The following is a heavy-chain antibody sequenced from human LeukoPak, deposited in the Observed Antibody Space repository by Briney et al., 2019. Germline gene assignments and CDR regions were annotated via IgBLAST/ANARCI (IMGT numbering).Heavy chain of an antibody. V-gene: IGHV3-48*04. D-gene: IGHD1-1*01. CDR1: GFTFSTYW. CDR2: ISIGSGTI. Sequence: GGSLRLSCAASGFTFSTYWMSWVRQAPGKGLEWIAYISIGSGTIYYADSVKGRFTISKHNAKNSLYLQMDSLRVEDTAVFYCARNNEEAIYGMDVWGQGTTVTVSS. J-gene: IGHJ6*02. CDR3: ARNNEEAIYGMDV.